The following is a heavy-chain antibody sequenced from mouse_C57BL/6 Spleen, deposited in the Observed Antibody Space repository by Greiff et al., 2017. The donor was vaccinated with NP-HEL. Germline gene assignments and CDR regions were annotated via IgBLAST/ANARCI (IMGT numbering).Heavy chain of an antibody. Sequence: QVQLQQPGTELVKPGASVKLSCKASGYTFTSYWMHWVKQRPGQGLEWIGNINPSNGGTNYNEKFKSKATLTVDKSSSTAYMQLSSLTSEDSAVYYCARSDGNYEVWYFDVWGTGTTVTVSS. CDR3: ARSDGNYEVWYFDV. V-gene: IGHV1-53*01. J-gene: IGHJ1*03. CDR2: INPSNGGT. D-gene: IGHD2-1*01. CDR1: GYTFTSYW.